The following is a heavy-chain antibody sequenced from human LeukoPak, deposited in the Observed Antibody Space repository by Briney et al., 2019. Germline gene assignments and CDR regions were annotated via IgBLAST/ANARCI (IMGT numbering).Heavy chain of an antibody. CDR2: IYSGGST. CDR1: GFTVSSNY. J-gene: IGHJ4*02. CDR3: ATQPYSSGWYYFDY. V-gene: IGHV3-53*01. D-gene: IGHD6-19*01. Sequence: PGGSLRLSCAASGFTVSSNYMSWVRQAPGKGLEWVSVIYSGGSTYYADSVKGRFTISRDNSKNTPYLQMNSPRAEDTAVYYCATQPYSSGWYYFDYWGQGTLVTVSS.